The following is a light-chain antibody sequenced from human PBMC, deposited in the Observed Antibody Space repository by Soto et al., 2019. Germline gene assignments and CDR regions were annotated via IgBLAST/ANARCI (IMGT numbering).Light chain of an antibody. J-gene: IGLJ1*01. CDR1: SSDVGGYKY. CDR3: DSYTSSSSYV. CDR2: DVN. Sequence: QSVLTQPASVSASPVQSITISCTGTSSDVGGYKYVSWYQQHPVKAPKLMIYDVNNRPSGVSDRFSGSKSGNTASLTISGLQSDDVADYYCDSYTSSSSYVFAPVPKVNVL. V-gene: IGLV2-14*01.